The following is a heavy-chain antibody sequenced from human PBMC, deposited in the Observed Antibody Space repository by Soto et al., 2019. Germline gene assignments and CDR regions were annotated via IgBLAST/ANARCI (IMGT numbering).Heavy chain of an antibody. Sequence: ASVKVSCKASGYTFTSYAMHWVRQAPGQRLEWMGWINAGNGNTKYSQKFQGRVTITRDTSASTAYMELSSLRSEDTAVYYCARGSGYYYWGYYWGQGTLVTVSS. D-gene: IGHD3-22*01. CDR3: ARGSGYYYWGYY. CDR1: GYTFTSYA. J-gene: IGHJ4*02. CDR2: INAGNGNT. V-gene: IGHV1-3*01.